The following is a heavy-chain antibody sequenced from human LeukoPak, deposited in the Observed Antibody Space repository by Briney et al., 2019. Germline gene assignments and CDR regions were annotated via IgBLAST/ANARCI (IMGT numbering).Heavy chain of an antibody. V-gene: IGHV3-30*02. Sequence: PGGSLRLSCAASGFTFSSYGMHWVRQAPGKGLEWVAFIRYDGSNKYYADSVKGRFTISRDNSKNTLYLQMNSLRAEDTAVYYCARDLGCSSTSCYTRSLWFDPWGQGTLATVSS. CDR1: GFTFSSYG. J-gene: IGHJ5*02. CDR2: IRYDGSNK. CDR3: ARDLGCSSTSCYTRSLWFDP. D-gene: IGHD2-2*02.